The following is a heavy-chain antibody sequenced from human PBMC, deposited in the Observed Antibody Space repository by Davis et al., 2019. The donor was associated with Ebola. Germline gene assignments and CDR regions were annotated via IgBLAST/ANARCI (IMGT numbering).Heavy chain of an antibody. Sequence: SETLSLTCTISAGSTNTGVYLLGWVRQPPGLGLECIGSTYYSGSTYYNPSLKSRVTISVDTSNNQFSLKLNSVTAADTAMYYCARLDSQRYFDYWGQGTLVTISS. J-gene: IGHJ4*02. CDR2: TYYSGST. CDR1: AGSTNTGVYL. D-gene: IGHD3/OR15-3a*01. V-gene: IGHV4-39*01. CDR3: ARLDSQRYFDY.